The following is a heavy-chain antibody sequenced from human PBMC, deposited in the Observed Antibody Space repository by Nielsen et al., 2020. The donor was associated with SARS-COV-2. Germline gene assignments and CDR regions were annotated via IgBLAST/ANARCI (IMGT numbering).Heavy chain of an antibody. CDR3: AKDIQPYYYGMDV. CDR2: ISWNSGSI. CDR1: GFTFDDYA. J-gene: IGHJ6*02. V-gene: IGHV3-9*01. Sequence: SLKISCAASGFTFDDYAMHWVRQAPGKGLEWVSGISWNSGSIGYADSVKGRFTISRDNAKNSLYLQMNSLRAEDTALYYCAKDIQPYYYGMDVWGQGTTVTVSS.